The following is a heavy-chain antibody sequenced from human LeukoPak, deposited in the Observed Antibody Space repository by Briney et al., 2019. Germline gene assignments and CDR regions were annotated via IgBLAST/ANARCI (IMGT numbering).Heavy chain of an antibody. CDR3: AKAVCSSTSCYYNY. CDR1: GFTFGAYT. CDR2: IFSRSESI. Sequence: GGSLRLSCAASGFTFGAYTINWVRQAPGKGLEWVSCIFSRSESILYADSVKGRFTISRDNAKNSLYLQMDSLRAEDTALYYCAKAVCSSTSCYYNYWGQGALVTVSS. V-gene: IGHV3-21*04. D-gene: IGHD2-2*01. J-gene: IGHJ4*02.